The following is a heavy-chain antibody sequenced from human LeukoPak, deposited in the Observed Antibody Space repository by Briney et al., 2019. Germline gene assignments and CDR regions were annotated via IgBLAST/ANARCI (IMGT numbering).Heavy chain of an antibody. V-gene: IGHV3-64*01. D-gene: IGHD2-15*01. CDR3: ARDYIVVVVAATQPMGAFDI. CDR1: GFTFSNYA. CDR2: ISTNGDSA. Sequence: PGGSLRLSCAASGFTFSNYAMHWVRQAPGKGLEYVSAISTNGDSAYYANSVKGRFTISRDNSKNTLYLQMNSLRAEDTAVYYCARDYIVVVVAATQPMGAFDIWGQGTMVTVSS. J-gene: IGHJ3*02.